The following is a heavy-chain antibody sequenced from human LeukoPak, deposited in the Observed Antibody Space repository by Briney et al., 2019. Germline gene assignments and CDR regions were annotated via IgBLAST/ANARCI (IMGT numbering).Heavy chain of an antibody. J-gene: IGHJ6*03. CDR1: GGSISSYY. CDR3: ARETSQKGAHYMDV. Sequence: PSETLSLTCTVSGGSISSYYWSWIRQPAGKGLEWIGRIYTSGSTNYNPSLKSRVTISVDTSKNQFSLKLTSVTAADTAVYYCARETSQKGAHYMDVWGKGTTVTISS. D-gene: IGHD3-16*01. CDR2: IYTSGST. V-gene: IGHV4-4*07.